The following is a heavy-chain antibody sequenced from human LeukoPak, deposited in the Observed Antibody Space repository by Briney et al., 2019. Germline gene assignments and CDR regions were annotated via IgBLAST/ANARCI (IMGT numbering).Heavy chain of an antibody. CDR3: ARAGYSSGWYSYYYYYYMDV. J-gene: IGHJ6*03. D-gene: IGHD6-19*01. V-gene: IGHV1-46*01. CDR1: GYTFTNSY. Sequence: ASVKVSCKASGYTFTNSYIHWVLQAPGQVLEWMGLINPDGGNTNYAQNFQGRVTLTRDTSTSTAYMELSSLRSEDTAVYYCARAGYSSGWYSYYYYYYMDVWGKGTTVTVSS. CDR2: INPDGGNT.